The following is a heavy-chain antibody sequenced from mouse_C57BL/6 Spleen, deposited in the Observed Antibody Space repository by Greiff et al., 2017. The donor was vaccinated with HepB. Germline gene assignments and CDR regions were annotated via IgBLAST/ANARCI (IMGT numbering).Heavy chain of an antibody. Sequence: EVKLVESGGGLVKPGGSLKLSCAASGFTFSSYAMSWVRQTPEKRLEWVATISDGGSYTYYPDNVKGRFTISRDNAKKNLYLQMSHLKSEDTAMYYCARAYYSNRWFAYWGQGTLVTVSA. CDR1: GFTFSSYA. CDR2: ISDGGSYT. J-gene: IGHJ3*01. D-gene: IGHD2-5*01. CDR3: ARAYYSNRWFAY. V-gene: IGHV5-4*03.